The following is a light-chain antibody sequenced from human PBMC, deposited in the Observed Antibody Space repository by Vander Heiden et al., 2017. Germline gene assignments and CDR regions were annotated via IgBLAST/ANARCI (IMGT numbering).Light chain of an antibody. Sequence: VLTPSPATLSLSPGVRPTLSCRASQSVSNFLAWYQQKPGQAPRLLIYDASNRATGSPARFSGSGSGTDFSLTISSLEPEDFAVYYCQQRTTTLTFGGGTKVEI. CDR2: DAS. V-gene: IGKV3-11*01. CDR3: QQRTTTLT. CDR1: QSVSNF. J-gene: IGKJ4*01.